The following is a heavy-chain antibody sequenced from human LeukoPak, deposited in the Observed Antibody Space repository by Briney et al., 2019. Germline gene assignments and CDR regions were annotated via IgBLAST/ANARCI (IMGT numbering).Heavy chain of an antibody. CDR3: ARRGIWDLQIGNWFDP. CDR2: IYCSGNS. Sequence: PSETLSLTCSLSGDSITTNSYWWGWTRQSPGKGLEWLGSIYCSGNSYYNPSLKTRATISPDTSKNQYSLRLTAMTAADTAVYYCARRGIWDLQIGNWFDPWGRGSLVTVS. V-gene: IGHV4-39*01. D-gene: IGHD3-16*01. CDR1: GDSITTNSYW. J-gene: IGHJ5*02.